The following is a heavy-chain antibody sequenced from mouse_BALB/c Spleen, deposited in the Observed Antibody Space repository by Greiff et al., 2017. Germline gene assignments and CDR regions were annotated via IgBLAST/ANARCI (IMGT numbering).Heavy chain of an antibody. CDR1: GFSLTSYG. J-gene: IGHJ3*01. Sequence: QVQLKQSGPGLVQPSQSLSITCTVSGFSLTSYGVHWVRQSPGKGLEWLGVIWSGGSTDYNAAFISRLSISKDNSKSQVFFKMNSLQANDTAIYYCARRGNYYGSPFAYWGQGTLVTVSA. V-gene: IGHV2-2*02. D-gene: IGHD1-1*01. CDR2: IWSGGST. CDR3: ARRGNYYGSPFAY.